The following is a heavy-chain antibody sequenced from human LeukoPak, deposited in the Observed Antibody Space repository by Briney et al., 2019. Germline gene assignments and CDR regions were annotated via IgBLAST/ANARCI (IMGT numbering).Heavy chain of an antibody. D-gene: IGHD3-16*02. J-gene: IGHJ4*02. CDR3: ARLGGYHDPPDY. CDR1: GGSISSPTYY. CDR2: IHYSGST. V-gene: IGHV4-39*01. Sequence: SETLSLTCTVSGGSISSPTYYWAWIRQPPGQELEWIKTIHYSGSTYDNPSLKSRFNMSVDTSKNQFFLKLRSVTAADTAVYYCARLGGYHDPPDYWGQGTLVTVSS.